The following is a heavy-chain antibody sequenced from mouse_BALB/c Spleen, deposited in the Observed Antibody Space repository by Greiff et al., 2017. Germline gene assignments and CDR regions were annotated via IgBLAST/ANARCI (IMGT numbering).Heavy chain of an antibody. V-gene: IGHV1S22*01. J-gene: IGHJ3*01. CDR2: IYPGSGST. CDR3: TRGGAWFAY. CDR1: GYTFTSYW. Sequence: LQQPGSELVRPGASVKLSCKASGYTFTSYWMHWVKQRPGQGLEWIGNIYPGSGSTNYDEKFKSKATLTVDTSSSTAYMQLSSLKSEDSAVYYCTRGGAWFAYWGQGTLVTVSA.